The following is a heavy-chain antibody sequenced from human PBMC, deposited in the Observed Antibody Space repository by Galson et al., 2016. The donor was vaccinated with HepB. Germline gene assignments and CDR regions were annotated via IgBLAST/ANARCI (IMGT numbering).Heavy chain of an antibody. CDR1: GYTFTSYY. CDR3: ARGSGDVAMD. J-gene: IGHJ4*02. V-gene: IGHV1-46*01. CDR2: IYPGGGSP. Sequence: SVKVSCKASGYTFTSYYMHWVRQAPGQGLEWVAIIYPGGGSPAYAQKFQGRVTVTSDTSTSTVYMGLNSLRSEDTAVYYCARGSGDVAMDWGQGTLLTVSS. D-gene: IGHD5-18*01.